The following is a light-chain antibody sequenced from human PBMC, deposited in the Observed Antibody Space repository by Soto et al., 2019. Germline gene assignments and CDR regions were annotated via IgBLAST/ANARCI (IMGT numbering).Light chain of an antibody. J-gene: IGKJ4*01. CDR1: QVISKN. V-gene: IGKV1-9*01. Sequence: IQLTQSPSSLSASVGDRVTITCRASQVISKNLAWYQQKPGTAPKLLIYLASTLQGGVPSRFSGSGSGTEFSLTISSLQPEDVSTYYCQYLNSFPLTFGGGTKVEIK. CDR3: QYLNSFPLT. CDR2: LAS.